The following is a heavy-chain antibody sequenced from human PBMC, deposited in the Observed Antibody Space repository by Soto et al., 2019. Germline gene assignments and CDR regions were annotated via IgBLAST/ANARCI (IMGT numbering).Heavy chain of an antibody. J-gene: IGHJ1*01. CDR2: IYHSGTT. CDR3: ARSDYGDYRHQH. Sequence: SETLSLTCTVSGDSVSCGAYYWSWIRQPPGKGLEWIGYIYHSGTTNYNPSLKSRVTISLDTSKNQFSLKLTSVTAADTAVYYCARSDYGDYRHQHWGQGTLVTVSS. CDR1: GDSVSCGAYY. V-gene: IGHV4-61*08. D-gene: IGHD4-17*01.